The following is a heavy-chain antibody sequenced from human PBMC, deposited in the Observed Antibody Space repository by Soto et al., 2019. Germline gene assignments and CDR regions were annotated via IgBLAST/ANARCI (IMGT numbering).Heavy chain of an antibody. V-gene: IGHV3-30*18. J-gene: IGHJ5*02. CDR3: AKDRPVKARSGSLSS. Sequence: GGSLRLSCAASGFTFSNYGMHWVRQAPGKGLERVTVISSDGNNKYYADSVRGRFTISRDNSKNTLFLQMNSLRAEDTAMYYCAKDRPVKARSGSLSSWGQGTLVTVSS. D-gene: IGHD1-26*01. CDR2: ISSDGNNK. CDR1: GFTFSNYG.